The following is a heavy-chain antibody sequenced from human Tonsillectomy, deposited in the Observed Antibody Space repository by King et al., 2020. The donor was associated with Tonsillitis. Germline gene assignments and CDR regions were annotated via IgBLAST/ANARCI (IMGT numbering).Heavy chain of an antibody. CDR2: IYSGGST. CDR3: ARDPYYGFSGSYGMDL. Sequence: VQLVESGGGLIQPGGSLRLSCAASGFTVSSNYMSWVRQAPGKGLEWVSVIYSGGSTYYADSVKGRFTISRDNSKNTLYLQMNSLRAEDTAVYYCARDPYYGFSGSYGMDLWGQGTTVTVSS. D-gene: IGHD3/OR15-3a*01. J-gene: IGHJ6*02. V-gene: IGHV3-53*01. CDR1: GFTVSSNY.